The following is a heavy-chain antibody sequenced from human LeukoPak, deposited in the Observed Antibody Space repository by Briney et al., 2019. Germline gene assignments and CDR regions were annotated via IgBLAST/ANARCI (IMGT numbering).Heavy chain of an antibody. D-gene: IGHD3-10*01. Sequence: PGGSLRLSCAASGFTFSSYEMNWVRQAPGKGLEWVSYISSSGSTIYYADSVKGRFIISRDNAKNSLYLQMNSLRAEDTAVYYCARARVGYYGSGSYGYWGQGTLVTVSS. CDR3: ARARVGYYGSGSYGY. CDR2: ISSSGSTI. V-gene: IGHV3-48*03. J-gene: IGHJ4*02. CDR1: GFTFSSYE.